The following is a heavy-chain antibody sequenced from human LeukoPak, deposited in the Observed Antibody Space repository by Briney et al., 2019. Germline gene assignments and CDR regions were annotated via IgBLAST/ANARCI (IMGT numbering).Heavy chain of an antibody. CDR1: GYTFTGYY. CDR3: ARAERYCSGGSCYIYDY. D-gene: IGHD2-15*01. V-gene: IGHV1-8*02. Sequence: ASVKVSCKASGYTFTGYYMHWVRQATGQGLEWMGWMNPNSGNTGYAQKFQGRVTMTRNTSISTAYMELSSLRSEDTAVYYCARAERYCSGGSCYIYDYWGQGTLVTVSS. J-gene: IGHJ4*02. CDR2: MNPNSGNT.